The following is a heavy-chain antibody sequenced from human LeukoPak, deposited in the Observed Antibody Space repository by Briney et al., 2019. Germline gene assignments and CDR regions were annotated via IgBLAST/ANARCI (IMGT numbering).Heavy chain of an antibody. Sequence: GGSLRLYCAASGFTFSSYSMSWVRQAPGKGLEWVSGIRGSGGSTYYADSVKGRFTISRDNSRNTLYLQMNSPRAEDTAVYYCAILPGYSSGWYEVNYWGQGTLVTVSS. J-gene: IGHJ4*02. D-gene: IGHD6-13*01. V-gene: IGHV3-23*01. CDR3: AILPGYSSGWYEVNY. CDR1: GFTFSSYS. CDR2: IRGSGGST.